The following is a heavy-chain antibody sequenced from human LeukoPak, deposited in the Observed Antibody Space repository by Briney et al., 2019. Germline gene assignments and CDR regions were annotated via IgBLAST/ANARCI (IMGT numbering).Heavy chain of an antibody. J-gene: IGHJ4*02. D-gene: IGHD2/OR15-2a*01. CDR2: ISSSGSTK. V-gene: IGHV3-48*01. CDR1: GITFSSYS. CDR3: ARGGLSIMGY. Sequence: GGSLRLSCGASGITFSSYSMNWVRQAPGKGLEWVSYISSSGSTKYYADSVKGRFTISRDNARNSLYLQMNSLRAGDTAVYFCARGGLSIMGYWGQGTLVTVSS.